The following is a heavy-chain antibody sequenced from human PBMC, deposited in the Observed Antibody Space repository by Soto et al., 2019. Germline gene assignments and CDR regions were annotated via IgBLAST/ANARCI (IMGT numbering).Heavy chain of an antibody. CDR1: GDPISRYH. Sequence: QVQLQESGPGLVKPSETLSLSCTVSGDPISRYHWSWIRQTPGKGLEWIGYVPNSGGTSYNPSLKSRVTISIDTSRKQFSLRLRSVTAADTAVYYCTGDRNNRVWYKYWGQGTLVTVSS. V-gene: IGHV4-59*01. J-gene: IGHJ4*02. D-gene: IGHD6-19*01. CDR2: VPNSGGT. CDR3: TGDRNNRVWYKY.